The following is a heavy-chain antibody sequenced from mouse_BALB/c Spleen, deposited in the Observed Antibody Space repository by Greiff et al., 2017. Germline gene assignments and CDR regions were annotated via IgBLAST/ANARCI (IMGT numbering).Heavy chain of an antibody. CDR3: AKAYYGSSSTGIDY. V-gene: IGHV14-1*02. CDR2: IDPENGNT. CDR1: GFNIKDYY. Sequence: LVESGAELVRPGALVKLSCKASGFNIKDYYMHWVKQRPEQGLEWIGWIDPENGNTIYDPKFQGKASITADTSSNTAYLQLSSLTSEDTAVYYCAKAYYGSSSTGIDYWGQGTTLTVSS. D-gene: IGHD1-1*01. J-gene: IGHJ2*01.